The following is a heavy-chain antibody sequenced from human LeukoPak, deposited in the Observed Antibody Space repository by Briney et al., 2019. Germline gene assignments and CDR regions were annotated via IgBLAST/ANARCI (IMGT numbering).Heavy chain of an antibody. CDR2: FYYSGST. J-gene: IGHJ3*02. Sequence: PWETLSLTCTVSGGSISISSYYWGWIRQPPGKGLEWIGSFYYSGSTYYNPSLKSRVTISVDTSKNQFSLKLTSVTAADTAIYYCARTIVTTRDYYGSGTHGAFDIWGQGTLVTVSS. D-gene: IGHD3-10*01. CDR1: GGSISISSYY. CDR3: ARTIVTTRDYYGSGTHGAFDI. V-gene: IGHV4-39*01.